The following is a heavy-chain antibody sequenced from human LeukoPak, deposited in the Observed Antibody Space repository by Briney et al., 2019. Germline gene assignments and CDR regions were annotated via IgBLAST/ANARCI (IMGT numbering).Heavy chain of an antibody. V-gene: IGHV1-2*02. J-gene: IGHJ4*02. CDR3: ARGTSSGSYYIDY. CDR1: GYTFTGYY. D-gene: IGHD1-26*01. Sequence: ASVTVSCKASGYTFTGYYMHWVRQAPGQGLEWMGWINPNSGGTNYAQKFQGRVTMTRDTSISTAYMELSRLRSDDTAVYYCARGTSSGSYYIDYWGQGTLVTVSS. CDR2: INPNSGGT.